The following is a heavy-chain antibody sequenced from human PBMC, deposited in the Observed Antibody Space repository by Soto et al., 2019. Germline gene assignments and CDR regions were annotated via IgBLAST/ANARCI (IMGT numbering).Heavy chain of an antibody. CDR1: GGSIRSYY. J-gene: IGHJ6*02. D-gene: IGHD1-26*01. Sequence: QVQLQESGPGLVKPSETLSLTCNVSGGSIRSYYWSWVRQPAGKPLEWIGRIYTSGSTNYNPSLKSRVSMSVDTSNIQFSLVVTSVTAADTAVYYCAREGASGFGMDVWGLGTTVTVSS. CDR2: IYTSGST. CDR3: AREGASGFGMDV. V-gene: IGHV4-4*07.